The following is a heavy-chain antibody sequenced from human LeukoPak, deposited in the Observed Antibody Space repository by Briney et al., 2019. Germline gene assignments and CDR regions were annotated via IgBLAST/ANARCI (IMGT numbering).Heavy chain of an antibody. J-gene: IGHJ4*02. CDR3: AKVSVCYGCYLDY. D-gene: IGHD3-16*01. CDR2: INGAGDNT. Sequence: PGGSLRLSCAASGYTFSSHGLTWVRQAPGKGLEWDSTINGAGDNTYYAETVKARFTISRDNSKNTLYLQMHSLRAEDTAIYYCAKVSVCYGCYLDYWGQGTLVTVS. CDR1: GYTFSSHG. V-gene: IGHV3-23*01.